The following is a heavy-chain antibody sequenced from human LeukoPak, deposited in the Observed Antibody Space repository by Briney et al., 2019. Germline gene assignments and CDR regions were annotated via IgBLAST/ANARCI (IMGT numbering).Heavy chain of an antibody. V-gene: IGHV1-2*02. Sequence: ASVKVSCKASGYTFTGYYMHWVRQAPGQGLEWMGWINPNSGGTNYAQKFQGRVTMTRDTSISTAYMELSRLRSDDTAVYYCAINCSAGSCYSRLLDYWGQGTLVTVSS. D-gene: IGHD2-15*01. CDR3: AINCSAGSCYSRLLDY. J-gene: IGHJ4*02. CDR1: GYTFTGYY. CDR2: INPNSGGT.